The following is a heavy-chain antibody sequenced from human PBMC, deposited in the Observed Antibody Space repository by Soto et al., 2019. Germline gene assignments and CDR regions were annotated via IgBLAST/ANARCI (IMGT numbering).Heavy chain of an antibody. CDR2: IIPIFGTA. CDR1: GGAFSSYA. Sequence: SVKVSCKASGGAFSSYAISWVRQAPVQGLEWMGGIIPIFGTANYAQKFQGRVTITADKSTSTAYMELSSLRSEDTAVYYCARDWGSSSGYYYYYYGMDVWGQGTTVTVSS. J-gene: IGHJ6*02. V-gene: IGHV1-69*06. D-gene: IGHD6-6*01. CDR3: ARDWGSSSGYYYYYYGMDV.